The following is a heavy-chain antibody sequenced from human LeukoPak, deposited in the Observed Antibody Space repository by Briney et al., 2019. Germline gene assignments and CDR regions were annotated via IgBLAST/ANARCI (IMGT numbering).Heavy chain of an antibody. CDR3: ARGQQLVQDAEYFQH. J-gene: IGHJ1*01. CDR1: GYTFSGYY. D-gene: IGHD6-13*01. CDR2: INPNSGGT. Sequence: GASVKVSCKASGYTFSGYYMHWVRQAPGQGLEWMGWINPNSGGTKSAQKVQGRVTMTRDTSTSTAYMELSRLRSDDTAVYYCARGQQLVQDAEYFQHWGQGTLVTVSS. V-gene: IGHV1-2*02.